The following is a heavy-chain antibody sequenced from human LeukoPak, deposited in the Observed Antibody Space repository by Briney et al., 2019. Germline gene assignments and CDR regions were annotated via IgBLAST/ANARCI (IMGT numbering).Heavy chain of an antibody. CDR3: AIYGSGSYYPKWWFDP. V-gene: IGHV1-8*01. CDR2: MNPNSGNT. D-gene: IGHD3-10*01. CDR1: GYTFTSYD. Sequence: ASVKVSCKASGYTFTSYDINWVRQATGQGLEWMGWMNPNSGNTGYAQKFQGRVTMTRNTSISTAYMELSSLRSEDTAVYYCAIYGSGSYYPKWWFDPWGQGTLVTVSS. J-gene: IGHJ5*02.